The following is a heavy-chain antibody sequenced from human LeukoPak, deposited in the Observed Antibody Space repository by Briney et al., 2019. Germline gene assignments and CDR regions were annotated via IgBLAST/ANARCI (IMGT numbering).Heavy chain of an antibody. J-gene: IGHJ5*02. V-gene: IGHV4-4*02. Sequence: SETLSLTCAVSGGSISSSNWWSWVRQPPGQGLEWIGEIYHSGSTNYNPSLKSRVTISVDKSKNQFSLKPSSVTAADTAVYYCARVKYYDILTGYFKFDPWGQGTLVTVSS. CDR3: ARVKYYDILTGYFKFDP. CDR2: IYHSGST. D-gene: IGHD3-9*01. CDR1: GGSISSSNW.